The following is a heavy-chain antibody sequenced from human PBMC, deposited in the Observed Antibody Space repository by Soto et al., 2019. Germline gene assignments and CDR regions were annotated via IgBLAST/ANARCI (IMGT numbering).Heavy chain of an antibody. J-gene: IGHJ3*01. V-gene: IGHV3-53*04. CDR1: GFTVSVNY. CDR2: MYSGGSI. D-gene: IGHD6-19*01. CDR3: ASDTSMSGSYVGVFDL. Sequence: GGSLRLSCAASGFTVSVNYMSWLRQAPGKGPEWVAVMYSGGSIYYADSVKGRFTISRHISKNTLYLQMNSLRAEDTAVYYCASDTSMSGSYVGVFDLWGQGTMVTVSS.